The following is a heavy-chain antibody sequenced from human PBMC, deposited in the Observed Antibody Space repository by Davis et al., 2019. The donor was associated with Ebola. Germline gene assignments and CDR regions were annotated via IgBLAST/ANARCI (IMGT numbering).Heavy chain of an antibody. CDR2: IYYSGST. CDR3: ARQERYDFPAFDY. CDR1: GGSITSSSYY. Sequence: MPSETLSLTCTVSGGSITSSSYYWGWIRQPPGKGLEWIGSIYYSGSTYYNPSLKSRVTISADTSKNQFSLKLSSVTAADTAVYYCARQERYDFPAFDYWGQGTLVTVSS. V-gene: IGHV4-39*01. J-gene: IGHJ4*02. D-gene: IGHD3-3*01.